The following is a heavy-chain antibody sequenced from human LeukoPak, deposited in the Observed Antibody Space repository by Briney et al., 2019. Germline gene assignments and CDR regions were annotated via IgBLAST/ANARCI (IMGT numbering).Heavy chain of an antibody. CDR1: GFTFSSYA. Sequence: PGGSLRLSCAASGFTFSSYAMSWVRQAPGKGLEWVSAISGSGGSTYYADSVKGRFTISRDNSKKTVYLRMNRLRAEDTAIYYCALGANYFDYWGQGTLVTVSS. CDR3: ALGANYFDY. J-gene: IGHJ4*02. CDR2: ISGSGGST. V-gene: IGHV3-23*01.